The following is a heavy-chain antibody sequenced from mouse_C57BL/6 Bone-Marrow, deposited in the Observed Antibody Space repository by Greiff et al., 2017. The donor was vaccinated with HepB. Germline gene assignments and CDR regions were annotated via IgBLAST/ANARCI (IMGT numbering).Heavy chain of an antibody. CDR3: ASHTVYYSNYGAMDY. CDR1: GFTFSDYG. J-gene: IGHJ4*01. V-gene: IGHV5-15*01. Sequence: VQLVESGGGLVQPGGSLKLSCAASGFTFSDYGMAWVRQAPRKGPEWVAFISNLAYSIYYADTVTGRFTISRENAKNTLYLEMSSLRSEDTAMYYCASHTVYYSNYGAMDYWGQGTSVTVSS. D-gene: IGHD2-5*01. CDR2: ISNLAYSI.